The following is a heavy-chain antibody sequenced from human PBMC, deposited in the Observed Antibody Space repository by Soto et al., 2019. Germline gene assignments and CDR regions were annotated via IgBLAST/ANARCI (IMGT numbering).Heavy chain of an antibody. V-gene: IGHV1-69*12. CDR1: GGTFSNHV. Sequence: QVQLVQSGAEVKKPGSSVKVSCKASGGTFSNHVISWVRQAPGQGLEGMGGIINIFGTANYAQKFQGRVTITADEPTSTAHMELSSLRSEDTAVYYCARGPYEFWSGYYRPDFHSGMDVWGQGTTVTVSS. J-gene: IGHJ6*02. CDR2: IINIFGTA. D-gene: IGHD3-3*01. CDR3: ARGPYEFWSGYYRPDFHSGMDV.